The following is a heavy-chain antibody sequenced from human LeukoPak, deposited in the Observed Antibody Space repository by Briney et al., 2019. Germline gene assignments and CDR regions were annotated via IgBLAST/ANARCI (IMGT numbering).Heavy chain of an antibody. V-gene: IGHV1-69*06. CDR3: AAEPGIAVAGPFDP. CDR2: IIPIFDTA. CDR1: GGTFSSYA. J-gene: IGHJ5*02. D-gene: IGHD6-19*01. Sequence: SVKVSCKASGGTFSSYAISWVRQAPGQGLEWMGGIIPIFDTANYAQKFQGRVTITADKSTSTAYMELSSLRSEDTAVYYCAAEPGIAVAGPFDPWGQGTLVTVSS.